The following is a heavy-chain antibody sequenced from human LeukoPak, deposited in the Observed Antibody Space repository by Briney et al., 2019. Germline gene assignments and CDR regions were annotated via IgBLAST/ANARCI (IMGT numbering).Heavy chain of an antibody. CDR3: AELGITMIGGV. J-gene: IGHJ6*04. V-gene: IGHV3-9*01. D-gene: IGHD3-10*02. Sequence: PGGSLGLSCAASRFTFVDYAMHWVRQAPGKGLEWVSGVSWNSGTIYYADSVKGRFTISRDNAKNSLYLQMNSLRAEDTAVYYCAELGITMIGGVWGKGTTVTISS. CDR1: RFTFVDYA. CDR2: VSWNSGTI.